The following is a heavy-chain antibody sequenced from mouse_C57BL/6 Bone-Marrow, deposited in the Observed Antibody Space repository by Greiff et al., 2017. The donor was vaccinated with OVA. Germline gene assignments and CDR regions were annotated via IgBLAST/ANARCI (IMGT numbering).Heavy chain of an antibody. CDR2: SRNKANDYTT. V-gene: IGHV7-1*01. D-gene: IGHD1-1*02. Sequence: DVKLVESGGGLVQSGRSLRLSCATSGFTFSDFYMEWVRQAPGKGLEWIAASRNKANDYTTEYSASVKGRFIVSRDTSQSILYLQMNALRAEDTAIYYCARDDGYWYCDVWGTGTTVTVSS. CDR1: GFTFSDFY. J-gene: IGHJ1*03. CDR3: ARDDGYWYCDV.